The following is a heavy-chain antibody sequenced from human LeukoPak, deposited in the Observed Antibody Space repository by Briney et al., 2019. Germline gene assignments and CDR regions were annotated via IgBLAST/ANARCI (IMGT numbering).Heavy chain of an antibody. CDR2: IKQDGSEK. J-gene: IGHJ4*02. CDR3: ARGTNWSPLDFDY. CDR1: GFTFNNYW. Sequence: GGSLRLSCAASGFTFNNYWMGWVRQAPGKGLEWVANIKQDGSEKYYVDSVKGRFTISRDNANNSLYLQMNSLRAEDTAVYYCARGTNWSPLDFDYWGQGTLVTVSS. V-gene: IGHV3-7*01. D-gene: IGHD1-20*01.